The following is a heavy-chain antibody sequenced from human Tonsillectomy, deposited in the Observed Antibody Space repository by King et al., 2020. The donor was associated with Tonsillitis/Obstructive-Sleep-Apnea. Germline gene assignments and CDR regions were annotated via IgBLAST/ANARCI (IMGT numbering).Heavy chain of an antibody. Sequence: QLQESGPGLVKPSETLSLTCTVSNGSINFYYWSWIRQPPGKGLEWIGFIYYSGSTNYNPSLKSRVTMSVDTSKNQFSLKLSSVTAADTAVYYCARAPLGYCSRTSCHDGSFDFWGQGTPVTVSS. CDR3: ARAPLGYCSRTSCHDGSFDF. CDR2: IYYSGST. J-gene: IGHJ4*02. V-gene: IGHV4-59*01. CDR1: NGSINFYY. D-gene: IGHD2-2*01.